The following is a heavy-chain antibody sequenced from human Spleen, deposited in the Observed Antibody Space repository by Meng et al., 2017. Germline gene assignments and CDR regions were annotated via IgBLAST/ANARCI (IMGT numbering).Heavy chain of an antibody. CDR3: ARHWPIQKPYYYYYGMDV. V-gene: IGHV5-51*01. J-gene: IGHJ6*02. CDR2: IYPGDSDT. CDR1: GYSFTTYW. Sequence: GESLKISCKGSGYSFTTYWIGWVRQMPGKGLEWMGIIYPGDSDTTYSPSFQGQVTISADKSISTAYLQWSSLKASDTAMYYCARHWPIQKPYYYYYGMDVWGQGTTVTVSS. D-gene: IGHD4-11*01.